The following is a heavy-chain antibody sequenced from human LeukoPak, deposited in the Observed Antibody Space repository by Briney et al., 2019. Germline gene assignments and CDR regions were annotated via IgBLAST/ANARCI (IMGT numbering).Heavy chain of an antibody. CDR3: AIWFGELSGS. V-gene: IGHV3-53*01. Sequence: GGSLRLSCAASGFTVSSNFMSWVRQAPGKGLEWVSVIYSGGSTYYTDSVKGRFTISRDNSKNTLYLQMNSLRAEDTAVYYCAIWFGELSGSWGQGTLVTVSS. CDR1: GFTVSSNF. J-gene: IGHJ5*02. D-gene: IGHD3-10*01. CDR2: IYSGGST.